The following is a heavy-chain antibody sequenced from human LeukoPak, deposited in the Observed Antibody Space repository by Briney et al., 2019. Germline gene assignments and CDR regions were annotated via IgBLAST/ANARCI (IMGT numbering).Heavy chain of an antibody. V-gene: IGHV5-51*01. D-gene: IGHD3-22*01. CDR3: ARHGSGYYYDSSGFDY. CDR1: GYSFTSYW. CDR2: IYPGDSDT. Sequence: LGESLKISCKGSGYSFTSYWIGWVRQMPGTGLVWMGIIYPGDSDTRYSPSFQGQVTISADKSISTAYLQWSSLKASDTAMYYCARHGSGYYYDSSGFDYWGQGTLVTVSS. J-gene: IGHJ4*02.